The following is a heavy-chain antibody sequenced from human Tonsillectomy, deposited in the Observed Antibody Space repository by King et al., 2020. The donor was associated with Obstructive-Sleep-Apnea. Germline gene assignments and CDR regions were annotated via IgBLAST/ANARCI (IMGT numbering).Heavy chain of an antibody. Sequence: VQLVESGGGLVKPGGSLRLSCAASGCTFTNAWMRWVRQAPGKGLEWVGRMKSKTNGGNTDYAAPVKGRFTISRDDSKNTVYLQMDSLKVEDTDIYYCSTEDDWGQGTLVTVSS. CDR3: STEDD. CDR1: GCTFTNAW. V-gene: IGHV3-15*01. J-gene: IGHJ4*02. CDR2: MKSKTNGGNT.